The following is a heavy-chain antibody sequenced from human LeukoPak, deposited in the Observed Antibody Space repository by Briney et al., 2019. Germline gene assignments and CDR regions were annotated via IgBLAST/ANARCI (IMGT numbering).Heavy chain of an antibody. D-gene: IGHD5-18*01. Sequence: ASVKVSCKASGFTFTGYYMHWVRQAPGQGLEWMGWINPNSGGTNYAQKFQGRVTMTRDTSISTAYMELSRLRSDDTAVYYCARVSGAQLWGLRGFDPWGQGTLVTVSS. CDR2: INPNSGGT. J-gene: IGHJ5*02. CDR1: GFTFTGYY. CDR3: ARVSGAQLWGLRGFDP. V-gene: IGHV1-2*02.